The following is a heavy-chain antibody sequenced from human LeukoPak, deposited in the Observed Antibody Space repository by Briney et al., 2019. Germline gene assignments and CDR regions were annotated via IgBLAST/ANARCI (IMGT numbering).Heavy chain of an antibody. V-gene: IGHV4-31*03. Sequence: SQTLSLTCTVSGGSISSGGYYWSWIRQHPGKGLEWIGYIYYSGSTYYNPSLKSRVTISVDTSKNQFSLKLSSVTAADTAVYYCARDQPHLSGYEYAFDIWGQGTMVTVSS. D-gene: IGHD5-12*01. J-gene: IGHJ3*02. CDR2: IYYSGST. CDR3: ARDQPHLSGYEYAFDI. CDR1: GGSISSGGYY.